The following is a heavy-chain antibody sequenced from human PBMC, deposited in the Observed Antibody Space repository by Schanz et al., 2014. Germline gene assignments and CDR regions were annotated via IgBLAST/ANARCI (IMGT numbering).Heavy chain of an antibody. J-gene: IGHJ4*02. D-gene: IGHD2-2*01. Sequence: QVQLVESGGGVVQPGRSLRLSCAASGFTFSSYAMHWVRQAPGKGLEWVAVIWSDGSTKYYGDSVKGRFTISRDNSKNTLYLHMNTLRSEDTAVYYCAKDSTHIDIVLVPTAIDYWGQGTLVNVSS. V-gene: IGHV3-30*04. CDR1: GFTFSSYA. CDR3: AKDSTHIDIVLVPTAIDY. CDR2: IWSDGSTK.